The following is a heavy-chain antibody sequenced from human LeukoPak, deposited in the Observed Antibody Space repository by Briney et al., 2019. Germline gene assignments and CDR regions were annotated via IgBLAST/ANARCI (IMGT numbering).Heavy chain of an antibody. D-gene: IGHD3-10*01. CDR2: ISSSSYI. CDR1: GFTFSSYW. CDR3: ARDRRGSGSYYAGGFNY. Sequence: PGGSLRLSCAASGFTFSSYWMSWVRQAPGKGLEWVSSISSSSYIYYADSVKGRFTISRDNAKNSLYLQMNSLRAEDTAVYYCARDRRGSGSYYAGGFNYWGQGTLVTVSS. V-gene: IGHV3-21*01. J-gene: IGHJ4*02.